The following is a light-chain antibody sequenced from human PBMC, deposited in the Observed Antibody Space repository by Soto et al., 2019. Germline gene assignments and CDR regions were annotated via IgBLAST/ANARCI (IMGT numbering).Light chain of an antibody. Sequence: QSALTQPASVSGSPGQSITISCTGTSSDIGGYNYVSWYQQHPGKAPKLMIYDVSNRPSGVSNRFSGSKSGNTASLTISGLQAEDEADYYCSSQPVSSTLVFGGGTKLTVL. CDR3: SSQPVSSTLV. CDR2: DVS. J-gene: IGLJ2*01. CDR1: SSDIGGYNY. V-gene: IGLV2-14*01.